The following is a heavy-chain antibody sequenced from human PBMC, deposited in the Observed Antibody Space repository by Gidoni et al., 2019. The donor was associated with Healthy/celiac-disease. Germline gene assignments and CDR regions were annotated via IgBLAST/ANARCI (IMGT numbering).Heavy chain of an antibody. V-gene: IGHV4-34*01. CDR2: INHSGST. D-gene: IGHD5-18*01. CDR3: ARLGGYGKNDY. J-gene: IGHJ4*02. CDR1: GGSFSGYY. Sequence: QVQLQQWGAGLLKPSETLSLTCAVYGGSFSGYYWSWIRQPPGKGLEWIGEINHSGSTNYNPSLKSRVTISVDTSKNQFSLKLSSVTAADTAVYYCARLGGYGKNDYWGQGTLVTVSS.